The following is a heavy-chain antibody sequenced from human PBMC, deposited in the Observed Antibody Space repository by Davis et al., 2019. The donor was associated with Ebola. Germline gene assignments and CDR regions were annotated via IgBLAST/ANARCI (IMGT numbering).Heavy chain of an antibody. J-gene: IGHJ5*02. CDR1: GFTFSGSA. V-gene: IGHV3-73*01. D-gene: IGHD6-19*01. Sequence: GESLKISCAASGFTFSGSAMHWVRQASGKGLEWVGRIRSKANSYATAYAASVKGRFTISRDDSKSIAYLQMNSLKTEDTAVYYCTRAVAGPTNWFDPWGQGTLVTVSS. CDR2: IRSKANSYAT. CDR3: TRAVAGPTNWFDP.